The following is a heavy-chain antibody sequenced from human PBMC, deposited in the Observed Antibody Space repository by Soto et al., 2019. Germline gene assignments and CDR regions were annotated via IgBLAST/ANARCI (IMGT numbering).Heavy chain of an antibody. D-gene: IGHD3-16*01. J-gene: IGHJ6*02. V-gene: IGHV1-18*01. CDR2: ISPYTGNT. CDR3: VMVDNYVTPTPQDV. CDR1: GYIFVNYG. Sequence: QVQLVQSGDEVKKPGASVKVSCKASGYIFVNYGIAWVRQAPGQGLEWMGWISPYTGNTHSASKVQGRLTMTTDTSTRTVYIDLGSLTSDDTAVYYCVMVDNYVTPTPQDVWGPGSTFTVSS.